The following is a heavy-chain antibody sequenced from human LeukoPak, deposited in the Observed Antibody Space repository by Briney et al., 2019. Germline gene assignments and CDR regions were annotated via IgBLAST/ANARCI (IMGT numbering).Heavy chain of an antibody. CDR3: ARPRYGSGSLDA. D-gene: IGHD3-10*01. CDR2: INHSGST. Sequence: PSETLSLTCAVYGGSFSGHYWTWIRQPPGMGLEWIGEINHSGSTTYNPSLNTRVTISVDTSKNQISLKLSSVTAADTTVYYCARPRYGSGSLDAWGQGTLVTVSS. CDR1: GGSFSGHY. V-gene: IGHV4-34*01. J-gene: IGHJ5*02.